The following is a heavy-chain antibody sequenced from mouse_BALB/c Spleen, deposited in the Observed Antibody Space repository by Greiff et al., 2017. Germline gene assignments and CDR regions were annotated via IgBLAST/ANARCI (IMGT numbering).Heavy chain of an antibody. CDR2: IWGDGST. CDR3: ARANYRYDEGYYYAMDY. D-gene: IGHD2-14*01. V-gene: IGHV2-6-7*01. CDR1: GFSLTGYG. Sequence: VQVVESGPGLVAPSQSLSITCTVSGFSLTGYGVNWVRQPPGKGLEWLGMIWGDGSTDYNSALKSRLSISKDNSKSQVFLKMNSLQTDDTARYYCARANYRYDEGYYYAMDYWGQGTSVTVSS. J-gene: IGHJ4*01.